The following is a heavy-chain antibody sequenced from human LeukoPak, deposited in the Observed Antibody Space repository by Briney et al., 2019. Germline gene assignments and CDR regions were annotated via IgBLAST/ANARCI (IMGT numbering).Heavy chain of an antibody. D-gene: IGHD5-18*01. CDR1: GYTFSDYY. Sequence: ASVKVSCKASGYTFSDYYMHWVRQAPGQGLEWMGWIKPNSGGTNYAQKFQGRVTMTRDTSINTAYMELSSLRSDDTAVYYCARGSATVTTYRGGNWFDPWGQGTLVTVSS. V-gene: IGHV1-2*02. CDR3: ARGSATVTTYRGGNWFDP. J-gene: IGHJ5*02. CDR2: IKPNSGGT.